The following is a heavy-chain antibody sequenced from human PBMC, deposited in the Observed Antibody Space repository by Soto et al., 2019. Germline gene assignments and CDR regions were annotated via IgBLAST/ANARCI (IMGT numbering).Heavy chain of an antibody. D-gene: IGHD3-3*01. CDR1: GGSFSGYY. Sequence: SETLSLTCAVYGGSFSGYYWSWIRQPPGKGLEWIGEINHSGSTNYNPSLKSRVTISVDTSKNQFSLKLSSVTAADTAVYYCGRGPPRLRFLEWFPPFDYWGQGTLVTVSS. CDR3: GRGPPRLRFLEWFPPFDY. V-gene: IGHV4-34*01. J-gene: IGHJ4*02. CDR2: INHSGST.